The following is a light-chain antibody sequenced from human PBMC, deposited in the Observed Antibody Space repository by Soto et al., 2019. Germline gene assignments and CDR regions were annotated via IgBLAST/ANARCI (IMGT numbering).Light chain of an antibody. J-gene: IGLJ2*01. CDR2: RNN. V-gene: IGLV1-47*01. CDR3: AAWDASLRGHVV. CDR1: SSNVGDNY. Sequence: QSVLTQPPSASGTPGQRVTISCSGNSSNVGDNYVYWYQHLPGTAPKVLVYRNNQRPSGVPDRFSGSKSGTSASLAISGLRSEDEADYYCAAWDASLRGHVVFGGGTKLTVL.